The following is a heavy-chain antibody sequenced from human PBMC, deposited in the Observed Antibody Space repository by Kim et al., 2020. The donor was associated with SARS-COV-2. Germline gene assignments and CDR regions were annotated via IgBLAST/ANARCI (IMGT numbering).Heavy chain of an antibody. CDR2: IIAILGTT. D-gene: IGHD3-22*01. CDR3: ASFLDYDSSGYYYDY. V-gene: IGHV1-69*13. CDR1: GYTFSSYA. Sequence: SVKVSCKASGYTFSSYAITWVRQAPGQGLEWMGGIIAILGTTNYAQKFQGRVTITADESTSTAYMELSSLRSEDTAVYHCASFLDYDSSGYYYDYWGQGTLVTVSS. J-gene: IGHJ4*02.